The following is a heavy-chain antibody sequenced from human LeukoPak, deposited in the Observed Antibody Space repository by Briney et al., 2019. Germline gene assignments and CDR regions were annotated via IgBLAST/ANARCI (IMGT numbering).Heavy chain of an antibody. CDR2: IYYSGST. CDR1: GGSISSSSYY. Sequence: SETLSLTCTVSGGSISSSSYYWGWIRQPPGKGLEWIGSIYYSGSTYYNPSLKSRVTISVDTSKNQISLKLRSVTAADTAVYYCARIGYYYDSSGYYGFDYWGQGTLVTVSS. V-gene: IGHV4-39*07. D-gene: IGHD3-22*01. CDR3: ARIGYYYDSSGYYGFDY. J-gene: IGHJ4*02.